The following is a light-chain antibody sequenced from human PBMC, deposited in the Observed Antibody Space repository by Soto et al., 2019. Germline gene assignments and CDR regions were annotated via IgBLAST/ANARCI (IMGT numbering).Light chain of an antibody. CDR2: GNN. V-gene: IGLV1-40*01. J-gene: IGLJ3*02. CDR1: SSNIGAGYD. CDR3: QSYASSLSDCRV. Sequence: QSVLTQPPSVSGAPGQRVTISCTGSSSNIGAGYDVHWYQQLPGTAPRLLIYGNNNRPSGVPDRFSGSKSGTSASLAITGLQAEDEADYYCQSYASSLSDCRVFGGGTKLTVL.